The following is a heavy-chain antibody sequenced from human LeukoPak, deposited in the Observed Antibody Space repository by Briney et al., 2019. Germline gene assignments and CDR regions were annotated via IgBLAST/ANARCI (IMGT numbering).Heavy chain of an antibody. CDR2: ISSSSSYI. CDR3: ASRTFRAVAGKSPTFDY. Sequence: GGSLRLSCAASGFTFSTYSMNWVRQAPGKGLEWVSSISSSSSYIYYADSVKGRFTISRDNAKNSLYLQMNSLRAEDTAVYYCASRTFRAVAGKSPTFDYWGQGTLVTVSS. D-gene: IGHD6-19*01. J-gene: IGHJ4*02. CDR1: GFTFSTYS. V-gene: IGHV3-21*01.